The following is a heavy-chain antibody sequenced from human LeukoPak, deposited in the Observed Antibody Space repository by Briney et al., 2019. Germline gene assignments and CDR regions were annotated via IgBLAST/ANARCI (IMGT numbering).Heavy chain of an antibody. CDR3: AKEGSTVTTFDY. V-gene: IGHV3-30*02. Sequence: PGRSLRLSCAASGFTFSSYGVHWVRQAPGKGLEWVAFIRYDGSNKYYADSVKGRFTISRDNSKNTLYLQMNSLRAEDTAVYYCAKEGSTVTTFDYWGQGTLVTVSS. CDR2: IRYDGSNK. J-gene: IGHJ4*02. CDR1: GFTFSSYG. D-gene: IGHD4-17*01.